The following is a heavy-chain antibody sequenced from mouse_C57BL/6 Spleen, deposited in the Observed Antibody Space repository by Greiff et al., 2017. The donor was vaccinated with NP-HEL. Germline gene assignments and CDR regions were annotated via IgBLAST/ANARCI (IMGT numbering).Heavy chain of an antibody. Sequence: QVQLQQPGTELVKPGASVKLSCKASGYTFTSYWMHWVKQRPGQGLEWLGNINPSNGGTNYTEKFKSKATLTVDKSSSTAYMQLSSLTSEDSAVYYCARGGYDGLGAMDYWGQGTSVTVSS. CDR1: GYTFTSYW. CDR3: ARGGYDGLGAMDY. D-gene: IGHD2-2*01. J-gene: IGHJ4*01. CDR2: INPSNGGT. V-gene: IGHV1-53*01.